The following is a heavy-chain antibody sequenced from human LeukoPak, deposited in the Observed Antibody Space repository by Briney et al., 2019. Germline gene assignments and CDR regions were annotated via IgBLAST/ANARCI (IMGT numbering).Heavy chain of an antibody. Sequence: SETLSLTCAVYGGSFSGYYWSWIRQPPGKGLEWIGETNHSGSTNYNPSLKSRVTISVDRSKNQFSLKLSSVTAADTAVYYCAREGYCSGGSCYSTAFDIWGQGTMVTVSS. J-gene: IGHJ3*02. CDR2: TNHSGST. CDR3: AREGYCSGGSCYSTAFDI. V-gene: IGHV4-34*01. CDR1: GGSFSGYY. D-gene: IGHD2-15*01.